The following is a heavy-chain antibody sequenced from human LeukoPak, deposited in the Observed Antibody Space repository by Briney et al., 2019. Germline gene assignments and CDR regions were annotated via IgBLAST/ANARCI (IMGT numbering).Heavy chain of an antibody. Sequence: ASVKVSCKASGYTFTGYYMHWVRQAPGQGLEWVGWINPNSGGTNYAQKFQGRVTMTRDTSITTAYMELSRLRSDDTAVYYCARAGGAARPVDYWGQGTLVTVSS. J-gene: IGHJ4*02. CDR3: ARAGGAARPVDY. D-gene: IGHD6-6*01. V-gene: IGHV1-2*02. CDR1: GYTFTGYY. CDR2: INPNSGGT.